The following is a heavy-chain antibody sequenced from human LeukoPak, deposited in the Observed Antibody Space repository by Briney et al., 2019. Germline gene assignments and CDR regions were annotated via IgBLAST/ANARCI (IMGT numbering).Heavy chain of an antibody. J-gene: IGHJ5*02. CDR3: AKGVAVAGTGGSSDWFDP. Sequence: GGSLTLSCAASGFTFSSYAMTWVRQAPGKGLEWVSAISGSGGSTYYADSVKGRFTISRDNSKNTLYLQMNSLRAEDTAVYYCAKGVAVAGTGGSSDWFDPWGQGTLVTVSS. D-gene: IGHD6-19*01. CDR2: ISGSGGST. CDR1: GFTFSSYA. V-gene: IGHV3-23*01.